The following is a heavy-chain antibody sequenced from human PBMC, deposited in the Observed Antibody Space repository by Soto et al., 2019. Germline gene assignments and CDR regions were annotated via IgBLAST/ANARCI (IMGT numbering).Heavy chain of an antibody. CDR3: AKTWDIVVVVAATELDY. J-gene: IGHJ4*02. Sequence: LRLSCAASGFTFSSYAMSWVRQAPGKGLEWVSAISGSGGSTYYADSVKGRFTISRDNSKNTLYLQMNSLRAEDTAVYYCAKTWDIVVVVAATELDYWGQGTLVTVSS. V-gene: IGHV3-23*01. D-gene: IGHD2-15*01. CDR2: ISGSGGST. CDR1: GFTFSSYA.